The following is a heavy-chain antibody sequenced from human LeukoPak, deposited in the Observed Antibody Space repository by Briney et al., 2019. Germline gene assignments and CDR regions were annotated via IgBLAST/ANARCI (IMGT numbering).Heavy chain of an antibody. J-gene: IGHJ3*02. D-gene: IGHD6-13*01. CDR2: ISSSSSYI. V-gene: IGHV3-21*01. CDR3: ARLGAAAAGAFDI. Sequence: GGSLRLSCAASGFTFSSYSMKWVRQAPGKGLEWVSSISSSSSYIYYADSVKGRFTISRDNAKNSLYLQMNSLRAEDTAVYYCARLGAAAAGAFDIWGQGTMVTVSS. CDR1: GFTFSSYS.